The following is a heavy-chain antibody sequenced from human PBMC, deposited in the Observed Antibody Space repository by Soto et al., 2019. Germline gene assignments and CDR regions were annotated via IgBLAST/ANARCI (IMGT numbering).Heavy chain of an antibody. D-gene: IGHD3-10*01. CDR3: ATDRSAGSGTVDY. CDR2: IYYRGYT. V-gene: IGHV4-31*03. Sequence: QVQLQESDPGLVKPSQTLSLTCSVSGGSMDSGTYCWNWIRQHPGKGLEWIGYIYYRGYTYYNPSLKSRVTMSVDTSKNQFSLNLNSVTAADTSVYYCATDRSAGSGTVDYWGQGTLVTVS. J-gene: IGHJ4*02. CDR1: GGSMDSGTYC.